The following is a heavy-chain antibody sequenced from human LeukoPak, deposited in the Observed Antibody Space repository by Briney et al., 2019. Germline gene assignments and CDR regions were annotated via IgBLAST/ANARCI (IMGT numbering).Heavy chain of an antibody. CDR2: IIPIFDTA. J-gene: IGHJ5*02. D-gene: IGHD4-17*01. CDR3: ARCPPATVTTYGIEDWFDP. Sequence: ASVKVSCKASGGTFSNYAISWVRQAPGQGLEWMGGIIPIFDTANYAQKFQGRVTITADKSTSTAYMELSSLRSEDTAVYYCARCPPATVTTYGIEDWFDPWGHGTLVTVSS. CDR1: GGTFSNYA. V-gene: IGHV1-69*06.